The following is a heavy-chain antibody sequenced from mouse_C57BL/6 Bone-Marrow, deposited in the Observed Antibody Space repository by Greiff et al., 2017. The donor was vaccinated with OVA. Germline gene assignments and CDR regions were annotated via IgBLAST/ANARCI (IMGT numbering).Heavy chain of an antibody. J-gene: IGHJ2*01. V-gene: IGHV1-81*01. CDR2: IYPRSGNT. D-gene: IGHD4-1*01. Sequence: VKLQESGAELARPGASVKLSCKASGYTFTSYGISWVKQRTGQGLEWIGEIYPRSGNTYYNEKFKGKATLTADKSSSTAYMELRSLTSEDSAVYFCARGPSGTVDYWGQGTTLTVSS. CDR1: GYTFTSYG. CDR3: ARGPSGTVDY.